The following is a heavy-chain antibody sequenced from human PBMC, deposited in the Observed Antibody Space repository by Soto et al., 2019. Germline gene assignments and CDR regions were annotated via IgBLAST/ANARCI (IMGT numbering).Heavy chain of an antibody. Sequence: SETLSLTCVVSNFSISSGYYWGWIRQSPGKGLEWVASIYRSGTTSYNPSLKSRVTISVDPSKNQFSLMLTAVTAADTAVYYCARTHSGSYYSVFNYWGRGSLVTVSS. J-gene: IGHJ4*02. D-gene: IGHD1-26*01. V-gene: IGHV4-38-2*01. CDR1: NFSISSGYY. CDR3: ARTHSGSYYSVFNY. CDR2: IYRSGTT.